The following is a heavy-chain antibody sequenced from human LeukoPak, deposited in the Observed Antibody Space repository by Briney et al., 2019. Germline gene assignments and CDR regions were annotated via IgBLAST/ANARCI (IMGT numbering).Heavy chain of an antibody. D-gene: IGHD1/OR15-1a*01. J-gene: IGHJ4*02. CDR1: GYRVSTYW. V-gene: IGHV5-51*01. CDR2: MYLGDSDT. CDR3: ARGTYNWNIIDY. Sequence: GESLKISCKGSGYRVSTYWIGWVRQMPGKSLEGMGIMYLGDSDTRYSPSFQGQVTISADKSITTAYLQWSSLKASDTAMYYCARGTYNWNIIDYWGQGTLVTVSS.